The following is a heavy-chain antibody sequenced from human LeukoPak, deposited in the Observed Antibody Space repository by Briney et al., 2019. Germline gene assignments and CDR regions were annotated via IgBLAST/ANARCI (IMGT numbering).Heavy chain of an antibody. V-gene: IGHV4-34*01. CDR3: VRIGYSSSWYRVGY. CDR2: INHSGST. J-gene: IGHJ4*02. CDR1: GGSFSGYY. Sequence: SETLSLTCAVYGGSFSGYYWSWIRQPPGKGLEWIGEINHSGSTNYNPSLKSRVTISVDTYKHQFSLKLSSTTEPDTAVYCCVRIGYSSSWYRVGYWGQGTLVPVSS. D-gene: IGHD6-13*01.